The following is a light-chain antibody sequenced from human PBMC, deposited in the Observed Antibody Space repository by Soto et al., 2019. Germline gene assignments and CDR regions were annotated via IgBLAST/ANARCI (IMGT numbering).Light chain of an antibody. CDR2: SDN. Sequence: QSVLTQPPSASGTPGQRVTISCSGTSANIGSNTVHWYQQLPGTAPKLLIYSDNQRPSGVPVRFSGSKSVTSASLAISGLQSEDEADYYCAAWDHSLNGPVFGGGTKVTVL. V-gene: IGLV1-44*01. CDR3: AAWDHSLNGPV. CDR1: SANIGSNT. J-gene: IGLJ2*01.